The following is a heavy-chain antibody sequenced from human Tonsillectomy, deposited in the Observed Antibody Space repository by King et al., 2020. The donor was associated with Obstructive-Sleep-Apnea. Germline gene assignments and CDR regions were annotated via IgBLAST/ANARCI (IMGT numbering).Heavy chain of an antibody. CDR2: INTNTGEA. J-gene: IGHJ4*02. CDR1: GYTFNKYA. Sequence: VQLGQSGSELKKPGASVQVSCKASGYTFNKYALNWVRQAPGQGLEWMGWINTNTGEATYAQGFTGRFVFALDTSVNTAYLQINSLKADDTAVYYCARGGFSTVLGDFWGQGTLVTVNS. D-gene: IGHD2-8*01. V-gene: IGHV7-4-1*02. CDR3: ARGGFSTVLGDF.